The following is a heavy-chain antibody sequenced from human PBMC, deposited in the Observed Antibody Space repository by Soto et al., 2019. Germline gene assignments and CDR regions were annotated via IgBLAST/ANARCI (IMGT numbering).Heavy chain of an antibody. CDR3: ARDGNIVATIFSYYYSYYMDV. V-gene: IGHV3-33*01. CDR2: IWYDGSNK. D-gene: IGHD5-12*01. J-gene: IGHJ6*03. Sequence: PGGSLRISCAASGFTFSSYGMHWVRQAPGKGPEWVAVIWYDGSNKYYADSVKGRFTISRDNSKNTLYLQMNSLRAEDTAVYYCARDGNIVATIFSYYYSYYMDVWGKGPTVTVSS. CDR1: GFTFSSYG.